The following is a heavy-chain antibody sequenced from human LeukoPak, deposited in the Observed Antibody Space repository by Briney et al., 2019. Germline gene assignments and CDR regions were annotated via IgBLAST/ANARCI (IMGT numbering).Heavy chain of an antibody. CDR1: GDSINSHY. D-gene: IGHD4-17*01. Sequence: PSETLSLTCTVSGDSINSHYWSWIRQPPGEGLEWVGYIYYSGSTDYNPSLKSRVPISVDTSKNQVSLRLFSVTAADTAVYYCARGHYGHDYWGQGTLVTVSS. V-gene: IGHV4-59*11. J-gene: IGHJ4*02. CDR2: IYYSGST. CDR3: ARGHYGHDY.